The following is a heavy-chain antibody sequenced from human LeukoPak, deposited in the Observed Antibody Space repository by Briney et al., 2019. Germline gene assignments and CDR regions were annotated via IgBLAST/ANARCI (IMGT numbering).Heavy chain of an antibody. J-gene: IGHJ4*02. Sequence: PGRSLRLSCAASGFTFSSYGMHWVRQAPGKGLEWVAVIWYDGSNKYYADSVKGRFTISRDNSKNTLYLQMNSLRAEDTAVYYCARSSYSSSWHDYWGQGTLVTVSS. D-gene: IGHD6-13*01. CDR2: IWYDGSNK. CDR1: GFTFSSYG. CDR3: ARSSYSSSWHDY. V-gene: IGHV3-33*01.